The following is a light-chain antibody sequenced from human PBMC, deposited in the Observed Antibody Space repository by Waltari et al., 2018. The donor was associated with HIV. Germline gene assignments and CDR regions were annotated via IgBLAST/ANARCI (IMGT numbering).Light chain of an antibody. CDR1: TRDIGEYTY. Sequence: QSALTPPASVSGSPRPSVTISCPGTTRDIGEYTYVSWFQHHPAEAPKLIIFEVSNRPSGVSTRFSGSKSGNTASLTVSGLQPEDEADYYCSSYTNKYTWVFGGGTKLTVL. V-gene: IGLV2-14*01. CDR3: SSYTNKYTWV. J-gene: IGLJ3*02. CDR2: EVS.